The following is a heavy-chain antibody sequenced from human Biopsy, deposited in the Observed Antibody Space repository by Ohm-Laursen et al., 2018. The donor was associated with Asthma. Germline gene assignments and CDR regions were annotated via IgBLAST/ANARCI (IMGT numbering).Heavy chain of an antibody. D-gene: IGHD3-22*01. CDR1: GGSINIGDYY. CDR3: ARRWRSYDSSNYYLDQ. V-gene: IGHV4-30-4*08. Sequence: TLSLTWSVSGGSINIGDYYWSWIRQHPVKGLEWIGHIYYSGSTSYNPSLKGGVTISVDTSKNQFSLKLSSVTAADTAVYFCARRWRSYDSSNYYLDQWGQGTLVTVSS. J-gene: IGHJ4*02. CDR2: IYYSGST.